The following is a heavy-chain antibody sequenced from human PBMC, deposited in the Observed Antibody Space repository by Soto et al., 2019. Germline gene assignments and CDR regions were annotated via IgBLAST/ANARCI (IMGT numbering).Heavy chain of an antibody. Sequence: QVHLVESGGGVVQPGRSLRLSCTASGFTFNHSGMHWVRQAPGKGLEWMAVISYDGSREYYADSVEGRFTISRANSKNTLYLQMRSLRPEATALYSCAGDRQLFCWGQGTLVTVSS. CDR3: AGDRQLFC. J-gene: IGHJ4*02. CDR2: ISYDGSRE. D-gene: IGHD1-1*01. V-gene: IGHV3-30*03. CDR1: GFTFNHSG.